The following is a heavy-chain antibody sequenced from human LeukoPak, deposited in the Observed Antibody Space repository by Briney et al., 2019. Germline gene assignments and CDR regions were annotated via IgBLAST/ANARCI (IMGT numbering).Heavy chain of an antibody. D-gene: IGHD1/OR15-1a*01. Sequence: SESLSLTCTVSGASISSFYWSWIRQSAEKRLEWIGRIYISGSSNYNPSLKSRVTISVDKSRNQLSLKVSSVTAADTAVYFCARDQATSDYYYYMDVWGRGTTVTVSS. J-gene: IGHJ6*03. CDR1: GASISSFY. CDR2: IYISGSS. CDR3: ARDQATSDYYYYMDV. V-gene: IGHV4-4*07.